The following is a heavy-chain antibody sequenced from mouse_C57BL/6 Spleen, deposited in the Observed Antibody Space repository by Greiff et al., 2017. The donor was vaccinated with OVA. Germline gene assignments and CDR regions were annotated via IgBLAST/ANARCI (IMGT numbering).Heavy chain of an antibody. V-gene: IGHV1-53*01. CDR1: GYTFTSYW. CDR3: ARWGSYWYFDV. CDR2: INPSNGGT. Sequence: QVQLQQPGTELVKPGASVKLSCKASGYTFTSYWMHWVKQRPGQGLEWIGNINPSNGGTNYNEKFKSKATLTVDKSYSAAYMQLSSLPSEDSAVYYCARWGSYWYFDVWGTGTTVTVSS. J-gene: IGHJ1*03.